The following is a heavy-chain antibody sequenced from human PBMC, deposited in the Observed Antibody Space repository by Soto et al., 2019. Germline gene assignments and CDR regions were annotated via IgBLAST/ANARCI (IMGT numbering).Heavy chain of an antibody. Sequence: GGSLRLSCAASGFTFSSFAMSWVRQAPGKGLEWVSTINKSGGSTYYADSVKGRFTISRDNSKNMLFLQINGLRAEDTAVYYCAKHPPTPGTTFDYWGRGTLVTVYS. CDR3: AKHPPTPGTTFDY. CDR1: GFTFSSFA. CDR2: INKSGGST. V-gene: IGHV3-23*01. D-gene: IGHD1-1*01. J-gene: IGHJ4*02.